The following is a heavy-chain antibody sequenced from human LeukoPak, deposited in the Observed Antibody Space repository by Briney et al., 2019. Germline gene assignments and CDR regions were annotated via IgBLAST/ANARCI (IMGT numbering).Heavy chain of an antibody. CDR1: GFTFSSYW. CDR3: AKDFSYQLPIIYYFDY. CDR2: IWYDGSNK. Sequence: QPGGSLRLSCAASGFTFSSYWMHWVRQAPGKGLEWVAVIWYDGSNKYYADSVKGRFTISRDNSKNTLYLQMNSLRAEDTAVYYCAKDFSYQLPIIYYFDYWGQGTLVTVSS. V-gene: IGHV3-30*02. J-gene: IGHJ4*02. D-gene: IGHD2-2*01.